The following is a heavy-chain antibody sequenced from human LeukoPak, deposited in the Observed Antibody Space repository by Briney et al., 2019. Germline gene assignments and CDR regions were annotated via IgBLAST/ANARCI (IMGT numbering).Heavy chain of an antibody. Sequence: SETLSLTCAVYGGSFSGYYWSWIRQPPGKGLEWIGEINHSGSTNYHPSLKSRVTISVDTSKNQFSLKLSSVTAADTAVYYCARGGNAVRITIFGVAPRGMDVWGQGTTVTVSS. J-gene: IGHJ6*02. CDR1: GGSFSGYY. D-gene: IGHD3-3*01. CDR2: INHSGST. CDR3: ARGGNAVRITIFGVAPRGMDV. V-gene: IGHV4-34*01.